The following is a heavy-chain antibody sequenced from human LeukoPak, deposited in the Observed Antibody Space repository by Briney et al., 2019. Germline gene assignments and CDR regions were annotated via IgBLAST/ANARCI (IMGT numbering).Heavy chain of an antibody. V-gene: IGHV3-64*01. CDR2: ISSNGYNT. CDR3: ARGRGIMPFVGYMDV. J-gene: IGHJ6*03. D-gene: IGHD3-16*01. CDR1: GFTFTNYA. Sequence: GGSLRLSCAASGFTFTNYAIHWVRQVPGKGLEYVSAISSNGYNTYYGNSVRGRFTTSRDNSKNTVYLQAGSLRAEDMGVYYCARGRGIMPFVGYMDVWGKGATVTVSS.